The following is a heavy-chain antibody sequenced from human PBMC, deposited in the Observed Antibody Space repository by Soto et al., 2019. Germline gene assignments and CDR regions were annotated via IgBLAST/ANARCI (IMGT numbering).Heavy chain of an antibody. V-gene: IGHV3-9*01. CDR1: GFTFDDYA. CDR2: ISWNSGSI. D-gene: IGHD3-16*02. J-gene: IGHJ3*02. CDR3: AKWASLHYDYIWGSYRADAFDI. Sequence: EVQLVESGGGLVQPGRSLRLSCAASGFTFDDYAMHWVRQAPGKGLEWVSGISWNSGSIGYADSVKGRFTISRDNAKNSLYLQMNSLRAEDTALYYRAKWASLHYDYIWGSYRADAFDIWGPGTMVTVSS.